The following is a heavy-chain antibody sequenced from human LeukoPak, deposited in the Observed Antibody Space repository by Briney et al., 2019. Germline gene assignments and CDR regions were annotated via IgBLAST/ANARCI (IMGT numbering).Heavy chain of an antibody. J-gene: IGHJ2*01. Sequence: SETLSLTCAVYGGSFSGYHWSWIRQNTGKGLEWIGEIDPYGGSNYNPSLKSRVTISVDTSKNQFSLKLSSVTAADTAVYYCIGGRVVVTAVGYFDLWGRGTLVTVSS. V-gene: IGHV4-34*03. CDR1: GGSFSGYH. D-gene: IGHD2-21*02. CDR2: IDPYGGS. CDR3: IGGRVVVTAVGYFDL.